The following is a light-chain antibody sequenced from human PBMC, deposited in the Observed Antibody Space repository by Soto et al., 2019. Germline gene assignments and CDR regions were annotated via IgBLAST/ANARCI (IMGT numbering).Light chain of an antibody. CDR2: EVT. CDR3: SSYTGDRHFYV. V-gene: IGLV2-8*01. J-gene: IGLJ1*01. CDR1: GSDVGTYNF. Sequence: LTQPPSASGSPGQSVSISCTGTGSDVGTYNFVSWYQQHPGKAPKLLIYEVTKRPSGVPDRFSGSKSGNTASLTVSGLQAEDEAEYFCSSYTGDRHFYVFGTGTKVTVL.